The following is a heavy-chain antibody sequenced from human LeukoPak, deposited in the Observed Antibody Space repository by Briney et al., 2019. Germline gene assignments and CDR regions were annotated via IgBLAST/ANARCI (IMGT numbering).Heavy chain of an antibody. CDR2: IWYDGSNK. CDR1: GFTFSSYC. Sequence: PGRSRRLSCAASGFTFSSYCMHCVRQAPGNGLGWVAVIWYDGSNKYYADSVKGRFTISRDNSKNTLYLQMNSLRAEDTAVYYCAKGDSSSWYDYYFDYWGQGTLVTVSS. J-gene: IGHJ4*02. V-gene: IGHV3-33*06. CDR3: AKGDSSSWYDYYFDY. D-gene: IGHD6-13*01.